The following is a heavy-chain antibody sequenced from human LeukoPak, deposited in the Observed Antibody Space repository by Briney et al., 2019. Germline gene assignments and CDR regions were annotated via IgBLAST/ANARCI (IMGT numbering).Heavy chain of an antibody. D-gene: IGHD3-10*01. CDR1: GFTFRNYG. Sequence: PARSLRLSCVASGFTFRNYGMHWVRQAPGKGLEWVAVICYDGDNKDYTDSVRGRFTISRDNSKNTLYLQMNSLSAEDTAVYYCARNFQNYYGSGSCYSDLDHWGQGTLVTVSS. V-gene: IGHV3-33*01. CDR2: ICYDGDNK. CDR3: ARNFQNYYGSGSCYSDLDH. J-gene: IGHJ4*02.